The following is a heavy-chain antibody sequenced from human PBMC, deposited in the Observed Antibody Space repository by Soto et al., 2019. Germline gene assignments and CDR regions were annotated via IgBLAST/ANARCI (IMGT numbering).Heavy chain of an antibody. CDR2: IFYSGST. CDR1: GGSFSSSPYS. J-gene: IGHJ4*02. Sequence: SETLSLTCAVSGGSFSSSPYSWGWIRQTPGKDLEWIGSIFYSGSTNYNPSLGRRITMSVDTSKEQFSLNLRSASAADTAMYFCVRHQGHCSSRSCHIDYWGQGTLVTVSS. CDR3: VRHQGHCSSRSCHIDY. V-gene: IGHV4-39*01. D-gene: IGHD2-2*02.